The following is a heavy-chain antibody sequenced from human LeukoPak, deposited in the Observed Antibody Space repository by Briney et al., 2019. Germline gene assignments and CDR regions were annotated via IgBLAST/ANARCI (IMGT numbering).Heavy chain of an antibody. CDR1: GGSISSSSYY. CDR2: IYYSGST. J-gene: IGHJ6*02. CDR3: ARDALLWFGESYYYYGMDV. V-gene: IGHV4-39*07. D-gene: IGHD3-10*01. Sequence: SSETLSLTCTVSGGSISSSSYYWGWIRQPPGKGLEWIGSIYYSGSTYYNPSLKSRVTISVDTSKNQFSLKLSSVTAADTAVYYCARDALLWFGESYYYYGMDVWGQGTTVTVSS.